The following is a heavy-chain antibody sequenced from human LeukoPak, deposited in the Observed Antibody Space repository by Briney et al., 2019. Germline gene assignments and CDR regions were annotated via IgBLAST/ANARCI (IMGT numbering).Heavy chain of an antibody. CDR2: MNPNSGDT. Sequence: EASVKVSCKPSGYTFTAYNIHWVRQAPGQGPEWMGWMNPNSGDTNHAQNFQGRVTMTRDTSISTAYMELSSLRSDDTAVYFYLRGGGRSYCDYWGQGTPVTVSS. CDR1: GYTFTAYN. D-gene: IGHD2-15*01. J-gene: IGHJ4*02. CDR3: LRGGGRSYCDY. V-gene: IGHV1-2*02.